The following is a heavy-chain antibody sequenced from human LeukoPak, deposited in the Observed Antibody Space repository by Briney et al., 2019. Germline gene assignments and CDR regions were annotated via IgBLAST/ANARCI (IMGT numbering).Heavy chain of an antibody. D-gene: IGHD5-12*01. Sequence: GGSLRLSCAASGFTFSSYAMSWVRQAPGKGLEWVSVISGSGGRSYYADSVKGRFTISRDNSKNTLYVQMNSLRAEDTAVYYCAKDLLAATIDYYFDYWGQGTLVTVSS. CDR1: GFTFSSYA. CDR3: AKDLLAATIDYYFDY. CDR2: ISGSGGRS. V-gene: IGHV3-23*01. J-gene: IGHJ4*02.